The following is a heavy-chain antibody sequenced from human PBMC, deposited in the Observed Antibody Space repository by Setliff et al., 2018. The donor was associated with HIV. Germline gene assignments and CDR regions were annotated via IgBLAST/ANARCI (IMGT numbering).Heavy chain of an antibody. D-gene: IGHD3-10*01. J-gene: IGHJ4*02. CDR1: GSSISGHF. CDR2: IYTTGST. Sequence: SETLSLTCTVSGSSISGHFWTWIRQPPGKGLEWIGYIYTTGSTNYNPSLTSRVTISVDTSKNQFSLNLTSVTAADTAVYYCVRAYGSGYYWRFVAFDHWGQGTLVTVSS. CDR3: VRAYGSGYYWRFVAFDH. V-gene: IGHV4-4*08.